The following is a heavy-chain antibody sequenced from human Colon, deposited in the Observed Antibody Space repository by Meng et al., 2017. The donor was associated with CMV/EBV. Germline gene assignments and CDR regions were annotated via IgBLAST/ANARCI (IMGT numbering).Heavy chain of an antibody. CDR1: GYTFSDYH. CDR3: ARDPSGSRVPFDY. J-gene: IGHJ4*02. V-gene: IGHV1-2*02. D-gene: IGHD1-26*01. CDR2: INSNSGAT. Sequence: QVQLVQAGAEVTKPGASVKVSCKTSGYTFSDYHIPWVRQSPGQGLEWMGWINSNSGATDYAQKFQGRFTMTRDTSITTVYMELSSLRSDDTAVYYCARDPSGSRVPFDYWGQGSLVTVSS.